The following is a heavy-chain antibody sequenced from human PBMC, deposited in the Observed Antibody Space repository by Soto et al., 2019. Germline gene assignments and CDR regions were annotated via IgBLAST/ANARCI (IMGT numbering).Heavy chain of an antibody. D-gene: IGHD6-19*01. J-gene: IGHJ6*02. CDR3: AREYSSGWYQYYYYGMDV. CDR1: GKTLNNYS. V-gene: IGHV1-3*01. CDR2: INAGNGNT. Sequence: ASVKVSCTASGKTLNNYSMHWVRQAPGQKLEWMGWINAGNGNTKYSQKFQGRVTITRDTSASTAYMELSSLRSEDTAVYYCAREYSSGWYQYYYYGMDVWGQGTTVTV.